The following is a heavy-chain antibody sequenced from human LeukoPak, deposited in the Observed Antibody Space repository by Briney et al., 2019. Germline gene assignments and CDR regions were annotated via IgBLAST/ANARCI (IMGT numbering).Heavy chain of an antibody. CDR3: ARLGGLPGYYFDY. Sequence: NPSETLSLTCAVYGGSFSDSYWSWIRQPPGEGLEWVGEISHSGDTNYNPSLKSRVTISLGAAKNQFSLNLSSVTAADTVVYYCARLGGLPGYYFDYWGQGTLVAVSS. D-gene: IGHD3-10*01. J-gene: IGHJ4*02. CDR2: ISHSGDT. CDR1: GGSFSDSY. V-gene: IGHV4-34*01.